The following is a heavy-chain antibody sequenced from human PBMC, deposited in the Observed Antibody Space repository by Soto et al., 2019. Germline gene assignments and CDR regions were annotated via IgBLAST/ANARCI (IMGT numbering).Heavy chain of an antibody. J-gene: IGHJ4*02. Sequence: GGSLRLSCAASGFTFSSDGMHWVRQAPGKGLEWVAVIPYDGSYEYYADSVKGRFTISRDNSNNTLYLQMNSLRPEDTAVYYCAKVQGGSGWYLVDYWCQGTLVTVSS. V-gene: IGHV3-30*18. CDR1: GFTFSSDG. D-gene: IGHD6-19*01. CDR3: AKVQGGSGWYLVDY. CDR2: IPYDGSYE.